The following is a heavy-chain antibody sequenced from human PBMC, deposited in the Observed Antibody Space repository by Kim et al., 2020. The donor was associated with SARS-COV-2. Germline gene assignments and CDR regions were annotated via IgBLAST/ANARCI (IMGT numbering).Heavy chain of an antibody. CDR1: GFTFGDYA. Sequence: GGSLRLSCAASGFTFGDYAMHWVRQAPGKGLEWVSGISWNSGSIGYADSVKGRFTISRDNAKNSLYLQMNSLRAEDTALYYCAKDISPPMIGYFDYWGQGTLVTVSS. CDR3: AKDISPPMIGYFDY. J-gene: IGHJ4*02. CDR2: ISWNSGSI. D-gene: IGHD3-22*01. V-gene: IGHV3-9*01.